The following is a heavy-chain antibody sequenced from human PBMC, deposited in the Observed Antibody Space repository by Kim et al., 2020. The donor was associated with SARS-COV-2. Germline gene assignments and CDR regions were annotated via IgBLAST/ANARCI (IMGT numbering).Heavy chain of an antibody. D-gene: IGHD1-26*01. CDR1: GFTFPSYY. Sequence: ASVKVSCKASGFTFPSYYMHWVRQAPGQGLEWMGLISPSGGSTTYSQRFQGRVTMTRDTSTNTVYMELSSLTSEDTAVYSCAREAGGRHYPGDYWGLGTL. V-gene: IGHV1-46*01. J-gene: IGHJ4*02. CDR2: ISPSGGST. CDR3: AREAGGRHYPGDY.